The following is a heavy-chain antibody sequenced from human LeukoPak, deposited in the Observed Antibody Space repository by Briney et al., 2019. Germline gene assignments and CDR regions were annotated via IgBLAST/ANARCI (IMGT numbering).Heavy chain of an antibody. V-gene: IGHV1-18*01. J-gene: IGHJ6*02. Sequence: ASVKVSCMASGYTFTSYGISWVRQAPGQGLEWMGWISAYNGNTNYAQKLQGRVTMTTDTSTSTAYMELRSLRSDDTAVYYCARGDDYGDSGGYYGMDVWGQGTTVTVSS. CDR2: ISAYNGNT. CDR3: ARGDDYGDSGGYYGMDV. CDR1: GYTFTSYG. D-gene: IGHD4-17*01.